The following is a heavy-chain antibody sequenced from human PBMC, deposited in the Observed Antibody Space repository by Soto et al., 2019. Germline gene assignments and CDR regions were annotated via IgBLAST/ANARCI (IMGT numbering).Heavy chain of an antibody. D-gene: IGHD3-22*01. CDR1: GFTFSSYA. V-gene: IGHV3-23*01. CDR2: ISGSGGST. J-gene: IGHJ4*02. Sequence: GGSLRLSCAASGFTFSSYAMSWVRQAPGKGLEWVSAISGSGGSTYYADSVKGRFTISRDNSKNTLYLQMNSLRAEDTAVYYCAKDSAPGRYYDSSGVRVGAYYFDYWGQGTLVTVSS. CDR3: AKDSAPGRYYDSSGVRVGAYYFDY.